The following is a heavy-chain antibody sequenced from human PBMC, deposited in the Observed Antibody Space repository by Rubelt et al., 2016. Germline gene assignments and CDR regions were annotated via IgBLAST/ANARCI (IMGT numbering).Heavy chain of an antibody. CDR1: GYSISSGYY. Sequence: QVQLQESGPGLVKPSETLSLTCTVSGYSISSGYYWGWIRQPPGKGLEWIGNIFYSGRSYYNASLKSRVTISVDTSKNQFSRKLSSVTASDTAVYYCGRSPPSSSSDPDYWGQGTLVTVSS. V-gene: IGHV4-38-2*02. CDR3: GRSPPSSSSDPDY. D-gene: IGHD6-6*01. CDR2: IFYSGRS. J-gene: IGHJ4*02.